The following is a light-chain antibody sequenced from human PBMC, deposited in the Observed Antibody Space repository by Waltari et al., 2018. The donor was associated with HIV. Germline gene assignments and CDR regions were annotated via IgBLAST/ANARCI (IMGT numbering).Light chain of an antibody. CDR3: QVWERSYTEAV. Sequence: SYVLTQSPSVSVAPGHTAAMSCGNIGEYSAQWYRQKPGQAPVLVVLDANDRPSGIPARISGAKSGNPATLTISGVEAGDEAGYYCQVWERSYTEAVFGGGTQLTVL. CDR2: DAN. CDR1: NIGEYS. J-gene: IGLJ2*01. V-gene: IGLV3-21*02.